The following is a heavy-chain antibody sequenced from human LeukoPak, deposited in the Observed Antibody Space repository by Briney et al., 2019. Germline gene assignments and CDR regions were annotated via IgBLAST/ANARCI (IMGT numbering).Heavy chain of an antibody. D-gene: IGHD3-10*01. J-gene: IGHJ4*02. CDR1: GGSISSYY. V-gene: IGHV4-59*01. CDR3: ARGNYYYGSGSGPWFDY. Sequence: SETLSLTCTVSGGSISSYYWSWIRQPPGKGLEWIGYIYYSGSTNYNPSLKSRVTISVDTSKNQFSLKLSSVTAADTAVYYCARGNYYYGSGSGPWFDYWGQGTLVTVSS. CDR2: IYYSGST.